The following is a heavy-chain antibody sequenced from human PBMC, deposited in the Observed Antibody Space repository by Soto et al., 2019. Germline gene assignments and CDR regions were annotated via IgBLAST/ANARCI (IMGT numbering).Heavy chain of an antibody. CDR3: DLYFDS. J-gene: IGHJ4*02. D-gene: IGHD3-22*01. CDR1: GFTFSIYA. CDR2: IGGSGGGT. Sequence: GGSLRLSCAASGFTFSIYAMSWVRQAPGKGLEWVSTIGGSGGGTTYADFVRGRFTVSRDNSRNTAIYYCAKESYYDPSGRYSDLYFDSWGQGTLVTVSS. V-gene: IGHV3-23*01.